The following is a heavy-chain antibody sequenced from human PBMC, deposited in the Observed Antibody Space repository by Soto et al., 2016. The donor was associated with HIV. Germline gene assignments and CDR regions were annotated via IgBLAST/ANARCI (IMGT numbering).Heavy chain of an antibody. V-gene: IGHV3-64D*06. J-gene: IGHJ4*02. CDR3: VKGLIDY. CDR2: IDNSGGDT. Sequence: EVQLVESGGDFVQPGGSLRLSCSASGFTFTRHAMQWVRQAPGKGLEFVSGIDNSGGDTSYADPVKGRFTISRDNSKNTIYLQMSSLRVEDTAIYYCVKGLIDYWGQGILVTVSS. CDR1: GFTFTRHA.